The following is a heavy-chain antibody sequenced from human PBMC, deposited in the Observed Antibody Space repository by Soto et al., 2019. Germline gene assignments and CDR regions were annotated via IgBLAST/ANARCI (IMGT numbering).Heavy chain of an antibody. J-gene: IGHJ4*02. Sequence: GGSLRLSCVASRFTFSTYEMHWVRQAPGKGLEWVSYISSGGSTVYYADSVKGRFTISRDNTRNSLYLQMNSLRDEDTALYYCVRYCSTTLCNGVATRTFDYWGQGALVTVSS. CDR3: VRYCSTTLCNGVATRTFDY. V-gene: IGHV3-48*03. CDR2: ISSGGSTV. D-gene: IGHD2-2*01. CDR1: RFTFSTYE.